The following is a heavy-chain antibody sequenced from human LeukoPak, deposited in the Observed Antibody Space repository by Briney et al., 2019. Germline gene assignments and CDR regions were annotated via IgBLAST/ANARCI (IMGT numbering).Heavy chain of an antibody. CDR2: IYYSGST. CDR3: ARFDLNFDY. V-gene: IGHV4-39*01. J-gene: IGHJ4*02. Sequence: PSETLSLTCTVSGGSISSSSYYWGWIRQPPGKGLEWIGSIYYSGSTYYNPSPKSRVTISVDASKNQFSLKLSSVTAADTAVYYCARFDLNFDYWGQGALVTVSS. CDR1: GGSISSSSYY. D-gene: IGHD3-9*01.